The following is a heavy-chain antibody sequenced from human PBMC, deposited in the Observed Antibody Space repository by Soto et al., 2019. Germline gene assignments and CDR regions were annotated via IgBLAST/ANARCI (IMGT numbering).Heavy chain of an antibody. Sequence: QVHLQESGPGLVKSSETLFLTCSVSGYSIDSGYYWCWMRQPPGKGLEWLASIYYTGKSYYNPSLKSRDSVSVDSSKNQSSPNLTALTSADTAVYSSVRVARTYGPDKPWGHETLVTGSS. D-gene: IGHD1-1*01. J-gene: IGHJ5*02. CDR1: GYSIDSGYY. V-gene: IGHV4-38-2*02. CDR3: VRVARTYGPDKP. CDR2: IYYTGKS.